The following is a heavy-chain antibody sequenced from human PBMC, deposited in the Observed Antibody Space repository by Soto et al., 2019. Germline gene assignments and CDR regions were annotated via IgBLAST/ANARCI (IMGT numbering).Heavy chain of an antibody. CDR2: LNQGANEK. J-gene: IGHJ4*02. CDR3: ARDPGWGALDY. Sequence: GGSLRLSCAASGFTFSNCWMSWVRQAPGKGLEWVANLNQGANEKNYVDSVKGRFAVSRDNAKSTLYLQMDSLSADDTAVYYCARDPGWGALDYWGRGTLVTVSS. CDR1: GFTFSNCW. D-gene: IGHD7-27*01. V-gene: IGHV3-7*01.